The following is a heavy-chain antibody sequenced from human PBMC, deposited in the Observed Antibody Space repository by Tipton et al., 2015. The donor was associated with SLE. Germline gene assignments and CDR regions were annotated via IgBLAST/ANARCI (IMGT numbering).Heavy chain of an antibody. D-gene: IGHD6-19*01. V-gene: IGHV4-61*02. CDR1: GGSISSGSYY. CDR2: IYTSGST. CDR3: ARGGRLVEGPMDV. J-gene: IGHJ6*03. Sequence: TLSLTCTVSGGSISSGSYYWSWIRQPAGKGLEWIGRIYTSGSTNHNPSLKSRVTISVDTSKNQFSLKLSSVTAADTAVYYCARGGRLVEGPMDVWGKGTTVTVSS.